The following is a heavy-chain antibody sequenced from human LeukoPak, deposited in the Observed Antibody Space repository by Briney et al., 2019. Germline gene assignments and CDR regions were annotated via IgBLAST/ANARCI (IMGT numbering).Heavy chain of an antibody. CDR3: ARDFLDYYDSSGYSRDAFDI. D-gene: IGHD3-22*01. J-gene: IGHJ3*02. CDR1: GFTVSSNY. Sequence: PGGSLRLSCAASGFTVSSNYMSWVRQAPGKGLEWVSVIYSGGSTYYADSVKGRFTISRDNSKNTLYLQMNSLRAEDTAVYYCARDFLDYYDSSGYSRDAFDIWGQGIMVTVSS. CDR2: IYSGGST. V-gene: IGHV3-66*01.